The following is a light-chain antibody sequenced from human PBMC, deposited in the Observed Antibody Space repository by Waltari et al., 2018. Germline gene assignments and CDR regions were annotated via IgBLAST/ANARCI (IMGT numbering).Light chain of an antibody. CDR1: QSIIHY. V-gene: IGKV1-39*01. Sequence: DVDMTQSPSSLSASIGDRITITCRASQSIIHYLNWYQQKQGTAPRLLITGASSLRGGVPPRFSGSGSGTDFSLTISSLQPEDFATYYCQQTFSSPYTFGQGTKLDI. CDR2: GAS. CDR3: QQTFSSPYT. J-gene: IGKJ2*01.